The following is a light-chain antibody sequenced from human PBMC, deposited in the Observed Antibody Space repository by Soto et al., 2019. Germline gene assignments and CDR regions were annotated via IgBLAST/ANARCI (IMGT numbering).Light chain of an antibody. CDR1: SSDVGGYDY. Sequence: QSALTQPASVSGSPGQSITISCTGTSSDVGGYDYVAWYQQHPGEPPKLMIYDVSNRPSGVSNRFSGSRSGNTASLTISGLQAEDEADYYCSSYSSRSVVFGGGTKLTVL. CDR2: DVS. V-gene: IGLV2-14*01. CDR3: SSYSSRSVV. J-gene: IGLJ2*01.